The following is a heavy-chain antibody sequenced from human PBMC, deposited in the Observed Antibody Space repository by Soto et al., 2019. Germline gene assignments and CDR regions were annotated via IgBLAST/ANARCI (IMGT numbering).Heavy chain of an antibody. CDR2: IYHSGST. CDR1: GGSISSSNW. D-gene: IGHD3-3*01. V-gene: IGHV4-4*02. Sequence: SETLSLTCAVSGGSISSSNWWSWVRPPPGKGLEWIGEIYHSGSTNYNPSLKSRVTISVDKSKNQFSLKLSSVTAADTAVYYCARGTSYDFWSGYYYFDYWGQGTLVTVSS. CDR3: ARGTSYDFWSGYYYFDY. J-gene: IGHJ4*02.